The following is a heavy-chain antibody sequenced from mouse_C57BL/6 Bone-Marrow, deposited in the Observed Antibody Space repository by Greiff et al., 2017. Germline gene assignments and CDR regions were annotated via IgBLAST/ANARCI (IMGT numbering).Heavy chain of an antibody. Sequence: EVQRVESGAELVRPGASVKLSCTASGFNIKDDYMHWVKQRPEQGLEWIGWIDPENGDTEYASKFQGKATITADTSSNTAYLQLSSLTSEDTAVYYCTTVPYCDYWGQGTTLTVSS. J-gene: IGHJ2*01. D-gene: IGHD2-14*01. CDR1: GFNIKDDY. CDR3: TTVPYCDY. CDR2: IDPENGDT. V-gene: IGHV14-4*01.